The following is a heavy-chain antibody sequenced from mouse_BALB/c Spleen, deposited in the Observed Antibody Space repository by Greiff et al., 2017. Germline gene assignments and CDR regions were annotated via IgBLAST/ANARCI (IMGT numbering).Heavy chain of an antibody. D-gene: IGHD2-13*01. Sequence: EVKLMESGPELEKPGASVKISCKASGYSFTGYNMNWVKQSNGKSLEWIGNIDPYYGGTSYNQKFKGKATLTVDKSSSTAYMQLKSLTSEDSAVYYCARATMVYWYFDVWGAGTTVTVSS. J-gene: IGHJ1*01. CDR3: ARATMVYWYFDV. CDR1: GYSFTGYN. V-gene: IGHV1-39*01. CDR2: IDPYYGGT.